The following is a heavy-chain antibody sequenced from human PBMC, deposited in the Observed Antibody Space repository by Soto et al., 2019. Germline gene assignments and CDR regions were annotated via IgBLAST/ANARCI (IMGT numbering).Heavy chain of an antibody. J-gene: IGHJ3*02. D-gene: IGHD3-22*01. Sequence: GGSLRLSCAASGFTFSTYSMNWVRQAPGKGLEWVSSISGGTNYIYYADSVKGRFTISRDNAKNSLYLQMNSLRAEDTAVYYCARALVNYYDCSGYPNDAFDIWGQGTMVTVSS. CDR2: ISGGTNYI. V-gene: IGHV3-21*01. CDR1: GFTFSTYS. CDR3: ARALVNYYDCSGYPNDAFDI.